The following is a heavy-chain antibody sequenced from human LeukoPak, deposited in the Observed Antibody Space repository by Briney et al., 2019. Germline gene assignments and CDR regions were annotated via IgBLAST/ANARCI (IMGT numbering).Heavy chain of an antibody. CDR2: IDPSDSYT. D-gene: IGHD3-10*01. V-gene: IGHV5-10-1*01. Sequence: PGESLKIPCKGSGYSFTSYWISWVRQMPGKGLEWMGRIDPSDSYTNYSPSFQGHVTISADKSISTAYLQWSSLKASDTAMYYCARRRYYGSGSYFYFDYWGQGTLVTVSS. CDR1: GYSFTSYW. J-gene: IGHJ4*02. CDR3: ARRRYYGSGSYFYFDY.